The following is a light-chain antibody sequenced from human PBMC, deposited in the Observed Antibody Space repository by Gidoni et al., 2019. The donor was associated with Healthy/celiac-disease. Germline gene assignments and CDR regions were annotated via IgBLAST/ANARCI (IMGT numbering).Light chain of an antibody. V-gene: IGKV1-8*01. J-gene: IGKJ2*01. CDR3: QQYNSYPPGT. CDR2: AAA. Sequence: IRMPQSPSAFVASTGDRVTITCRASQGISSNLAWYQQKPGKAPKLLIYAAATLQSGVPSRFSGSGAGTDFTLTISCLQSEDFATYYCQQYNSYPPGTFGQGTKLEIK. CDR1: QGISSN.